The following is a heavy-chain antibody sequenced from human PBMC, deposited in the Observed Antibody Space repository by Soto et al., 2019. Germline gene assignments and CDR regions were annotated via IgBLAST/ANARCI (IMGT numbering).Heavy chain of an antibody. D-gene: IGHD3-3*01. CDR3: AKDSRYDFWSGYWVPYNWFDP. CDR1: GFTFSSYG. CDR2: ISYDGSNK. V-gene: IGHV3-30*18. J-gene: IGHJ5*02. Sequence: TGGSLRLSCAASGFTFSSYGMHWVRQAPGKGLEWVAVISYDGSNKYYADSVKGRFTISRDNSKNTLYLQMNSLRAEDTAVYYCAKDSRYDFWSGYWVPYNWFDPWGQGTLVTVSS.